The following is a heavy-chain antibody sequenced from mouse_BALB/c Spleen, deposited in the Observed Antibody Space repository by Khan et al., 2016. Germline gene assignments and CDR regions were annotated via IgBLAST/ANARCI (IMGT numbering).Heavy chain of an antibody. D-gene: IGHD2-4*01. Sequence: QVQLKESGSELVKPGASVKMSCKASGYTFTSFNIHWVKQTPGQGPEWIGIIYPGNGDFSYDQKFKGKATLTADKSSSTAYMQLSSLTSEDSAVYYCARSGNDYDGWFFDVWGAGTTVTVSS. CDR3: ARSGNDYDGWFFDV. CDR2: IYPGNGDF. V-gene: IGHV1-12*01. J-gene: IGHJ1*01. CDR1: GYTFTSFN.